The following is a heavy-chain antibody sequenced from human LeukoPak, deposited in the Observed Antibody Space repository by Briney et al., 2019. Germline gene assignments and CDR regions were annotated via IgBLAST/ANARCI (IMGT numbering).Heavy chain of an antibody. CDR3: ARGRYSRYYYDSSGPEDY. Sequence: GGSLRLSCAASGFIFSNYAVSWVRQAPGKGPEWVSSISASGGNTDYADSVKGRFTISRDNSKKTVFLQMNSLRAEDTAVYYCARGRYSRYYYDSSGPEDYWGQGTLVTVSS. J-gene: IGHJ4*02. D-gene: IGHD3-22*01. CDR1: GFIFSNYA. CDR2: ISASGGNT. V-gene: IGHV3-23*01.